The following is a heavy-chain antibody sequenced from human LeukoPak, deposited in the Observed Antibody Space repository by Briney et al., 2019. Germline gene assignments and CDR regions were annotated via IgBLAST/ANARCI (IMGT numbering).Heavy chain of an antibody. V-gene: IGHV3-23*01. CDR2: ISDSGADT. Sequence: GGSLRLSCAASGITFSRYAMSWVRQAPGKGLEWVSVISDSGADTYYTDSVKGRFTISRDSSKNTLYLQMNSLRAEGTAVYYCAKMGWTAYDYTNYWGQGTLVTVSS. D-gene: IGHD5-12*01. J-gene: IGHJ4*02. CDR1: GITFSRYA. CDR3: AKMGWTAYDYTNY.